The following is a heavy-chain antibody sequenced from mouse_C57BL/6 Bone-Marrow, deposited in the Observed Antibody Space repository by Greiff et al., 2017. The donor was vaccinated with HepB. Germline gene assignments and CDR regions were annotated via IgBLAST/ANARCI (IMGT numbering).Heavy chain of an antibody. J-gene: IGHJ3*01. Sequence: QVQLQQPGAELVMPGASVKLSCKASGYTFTSYWMHWVKQRPGQGLEWIGEIDPSDSYTNYNQKFKGKSTLTVDKSSSTAYMQLSSLTSEDSAVCYCVITTVVAKGFAYWGQGTLVTVSA. CDR1: GYTFTSYW. D-gene: IGHD1-1*01. CDR2: IDPSDSYT. CDR3: VITTVVAKGFAY. V-gene: IGHV1-69*01.